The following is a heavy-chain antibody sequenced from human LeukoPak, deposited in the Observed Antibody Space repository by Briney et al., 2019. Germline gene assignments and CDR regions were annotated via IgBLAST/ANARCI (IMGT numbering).Heavy chain of an antibody. D-gene: IGHD3/OR15-3a*01. V-gene: IGHV3-33*01. CDR2: IWYDGSYK. Sequence: GGSLRLSCAASGFTFSSYGMHWVRQAPGEGLEWVALIWYDGSYKYYADSVQGRFTISRDNSKNTLYLQMSSLRAEDTAVYYCARDWTTRSCDYWGQGTPVTVSS. CDR1: GFTFSSYG. CDR3: ARDWTTRSCDY. J-gene: IGHJ4*02.